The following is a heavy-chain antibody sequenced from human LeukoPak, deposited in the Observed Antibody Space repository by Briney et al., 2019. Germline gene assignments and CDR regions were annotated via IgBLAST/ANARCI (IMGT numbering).Heavy chain of an antibody. CDR2: IYSGGST. CDR1: GFTVSSNY. D-gene: IGHD6-13*01. J-gene: IGHJ4*02. CDR3: ARGYDSSWYGEYYFDY. V-gene: IGHV3-53*01. Sequence: GGSLRLSCAASGFTVSSNYMSWVRQAPGKGLEWVSVIYSGGSTYYADSVKGRFTISRDNSKNTLYLQMNSLRAEDTAVYYCARGYDSSWYGEYYFDYWGQGTLVTVSS.